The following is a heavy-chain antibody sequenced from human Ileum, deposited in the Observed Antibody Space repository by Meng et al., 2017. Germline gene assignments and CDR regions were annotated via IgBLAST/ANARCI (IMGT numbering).Heavy chain of an antibody. V-gene: IGHV4-4*02. CDR1: GGSISISNW. J-gene: IGHJ4*02. CDR2: IYHTGGT. D-gene: IGHD2-15*01. Sequence: QVQLPESGPGLVKPSGTLPLTCAVSGGSISISNWWTWVRQPPGKGLEWIGEIYHTGGTNYNPSLKRRVTISVDKSKNQFSLEVTSVTAADTAVYYCARVRCASVSCYGDSYFDYWGQGILVTVSS. CDR3: ARVRCASVSCYGDSYFDY.